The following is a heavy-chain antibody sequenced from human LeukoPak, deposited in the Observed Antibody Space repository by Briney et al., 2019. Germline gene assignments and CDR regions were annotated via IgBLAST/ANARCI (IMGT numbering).Heavy chain of an antibody. Sequence: GGSLRLSCAASGFTFSSYWMHWVRQAPGKGLVWVSRINSDGSSTSYADSVKGRFTISRDNAKNTLYLQMNSLRAEDTAVYYCARAGRSSWLSEYFQHWGQGTLVTVSS. CDR2: INSDGSST. CDR1: GFTFSSYW. J-gene: IGHJ1*01. V-gene: IGHV3-74*01. CDR3: ARAGRSSWLSEYFQH. D-gene: IGHD6-13*01.